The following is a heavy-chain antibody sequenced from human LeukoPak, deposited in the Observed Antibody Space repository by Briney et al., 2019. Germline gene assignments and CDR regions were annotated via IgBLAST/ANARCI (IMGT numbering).Heavy chain of an antibody. CDR1: GGSFSGYY. J-gene: IGHJ4*02. Sequence: PSETLSLTCAVYGGSFSGYYWSWIRQPPGKGLEWIGEINHSGSTNYNPSLKSRVTISVGTSKNQFSLKLSSVTAADTAVYYCAAGKLLLAYWGQGTLVTVSS. CDR3: AAGKLLLAY. D-gene: IGHD2-2*01. CDR2: INHSGST. V-gene: IGHV4-34*01.